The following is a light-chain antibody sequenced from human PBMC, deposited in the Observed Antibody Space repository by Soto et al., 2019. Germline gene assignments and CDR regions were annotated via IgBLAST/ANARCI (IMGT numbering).Light chain of an antibody. V-gene: IGKV3-20*01. CDR2: DAS. J-gene: IGKJ2*01. Sequence: EIVLTQSPGTLSLSPGERATVSCRASQSVSSSFLAWYRQKPGQAPRLLIYDASSRATGIPDRFSGSGSGTDFTLTITRLEPEEFAVYYCQQYGTSPYTFGQGTKLEIK. CDR3: QQYGTSPYT. CDR1: QSVSSSF.